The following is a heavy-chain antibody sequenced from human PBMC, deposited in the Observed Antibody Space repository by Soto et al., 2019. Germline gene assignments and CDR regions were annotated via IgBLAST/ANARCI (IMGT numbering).Heavy chain of an antibody. CDR1: GYSFTSYW. Sequence: PGESLKISCKGSGYSFTSYWIGWVRQMPGKGLEWMGIIYPGDSDTRYSPSFQGQVTISADKSISTAYLQWSSLKASDTAMYYCARGFADSYGYYYYYGMDVWGQGTTVTVSS. CDR3: ARGFADSYGYYYYYGMDV. D-gene: IGHD5-18*01. J-gene: IGHJ6*02. V-gene: IGHV5-51*01. CDR2: IYPGDSDT.